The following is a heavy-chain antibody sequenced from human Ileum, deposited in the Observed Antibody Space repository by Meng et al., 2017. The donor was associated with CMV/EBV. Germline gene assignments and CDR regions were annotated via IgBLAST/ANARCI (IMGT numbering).Heavy chain of an antibody. Sequence: AVYDESFSGYSWSWVRQSPGEGLEWIGEINHRGFINYNPSLKSRATISEDTSKNQFSLNLKSVTAADTAVYYCRSTLFRGDVYYSDSWGQGTLVTVSS. CDR2: INHRGFI. CDR3: RSTLFRGDVYYSDS. J-gene: IGHJ4*02. D-gene: IGHD3-10*01. V-gene: IGHV4-34*01. CDR1: DESFSGYS.